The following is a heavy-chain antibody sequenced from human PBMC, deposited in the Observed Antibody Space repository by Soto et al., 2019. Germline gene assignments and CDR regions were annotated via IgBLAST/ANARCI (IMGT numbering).Heavy chain of an antibody. D-gene: IGHD3-10*01. Sequence: GGSLRLSCAASGFTFSSYGMHWVRQAPGKGLEWVAVIWYDGSNKYYADSVKGRFTISRDNSKNTLYLQMNSLRAEDTAVYYCARTYYYGSGIYYTPWDYWGQGTLVTVSS. V-gene: IGHV3-33*01. J-gene: IGHJ4*02. CDR3: ARTYYYGSGIYYTPWDY. CDR2: IWYDGSNK. CDR1: GFTFSSYG.